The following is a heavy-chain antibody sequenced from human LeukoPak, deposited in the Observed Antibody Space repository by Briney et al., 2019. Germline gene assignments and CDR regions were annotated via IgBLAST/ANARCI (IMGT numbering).Heavy chain of an antibody. D-gene: IGHD6-19*01. CDR2: INPDGSST. CDR3: AKVEALIAVAGTLDY. Sequence: PGGSLRLSCSASGFTFSVHWMHWVRQAPGKGLVWVSRINPDGSSTIYADSVKGRFTISRDNSKNTLYLQMNSLRAEDTAVYYCAKVEALIAVAGTLDYWGQGTLVTVSS. J-gene: IGHJ4*02. CDR1: GFTFSVHW. V-gene: IGHV3-74*01.